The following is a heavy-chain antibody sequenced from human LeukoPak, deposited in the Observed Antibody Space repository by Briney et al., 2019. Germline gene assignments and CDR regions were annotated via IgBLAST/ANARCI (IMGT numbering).Heavy chain of an antibody. D-gene: IGHD3-22*01. J-gene: IGHJ3*02. CDR3: ARDHYYDSSGYTPAGDAFDI. CDR1: GFTFSDYY. V-gene: IGHV3-11*04. CDR2: ISSSGSTI. Sequence: PGGSLRLSCAASGFTFSDYYMSWIRQAPGKGLERVSYISSSGSTIYYADSVKGRFTISRDNAKNSLYLQMNSLRAEDTAVYYCARDHYYDSSGYTPAGDAFDIWGQGTMVTVSS.